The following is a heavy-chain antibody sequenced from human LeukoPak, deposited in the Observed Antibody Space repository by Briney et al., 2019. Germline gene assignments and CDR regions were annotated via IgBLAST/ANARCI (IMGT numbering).Heavy chain of an antibody. Sequence: PGGSLRLSCAASGFTFSSYWMSWVRQAPGKGLEWVANIKQDGSEKYYVDSVKGRFTISRDNAKNSLYLQMNSLRAEDTAVYYCARENVDTAMVMEFDYWGQGTLVTVSS. CDR2: IKQDGSEK. V-gene: IGHV3-7*01. D-gene: IGHD5-18*01. CDR1: GFTFSSYW. CDR3: ARENVDTAMVMEFDY. J-gene: IGHJ4*02.